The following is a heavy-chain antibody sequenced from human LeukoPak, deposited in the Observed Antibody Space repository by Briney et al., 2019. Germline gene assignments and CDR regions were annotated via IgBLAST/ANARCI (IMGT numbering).Heavy chain of an antibody. D-gene: IGHD6-13*01. CDR1: GFTFSDYY. Sequence: SGGSLRLSCAASGFTFSDYYMSWIRQAPGKGLEWVSYISSSSSYTNYVDSVKGRFTISRDNAKNSLYLQMNSLRAEDTAVYYCARDRVGSSWYYFDYWGQGTLVTVSS. J-gene: IGHJ4*02. V-gene: IGHV3-11*06. CDR3: ARDRVGSSWYYFDY. CDR2: ISSSSSYT.